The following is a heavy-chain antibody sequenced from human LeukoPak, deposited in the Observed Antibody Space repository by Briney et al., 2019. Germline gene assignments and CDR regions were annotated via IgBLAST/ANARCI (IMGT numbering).Heavy chain of an antibody. CDR1: GFTFSSYG. J-gene: IGHJ4*02. CDR2: IWYDGGNK. D-gene: IGHD4-17*01. V-gene: IGHV3-33*01. CDR3: ARDTVTKRDYYFDY. Sequence: PGGSLRLSCAASGFTFSSYGMHWVRQAPGKGLEWVAVIWYDGGNKYYADSVKGRFTISRDNSKNTLYLQMNSLRAEDTAVYYCARDTVTKRDYYFDYWGQGTLVTVSS.